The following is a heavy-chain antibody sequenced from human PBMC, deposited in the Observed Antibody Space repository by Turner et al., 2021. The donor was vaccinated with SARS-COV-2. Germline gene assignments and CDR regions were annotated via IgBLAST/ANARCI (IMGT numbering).Heavy chain of an antibody. D-gene: IGHD2-2*01. V-gene: IGHV3-53*02. J-gene: IGHJ6*02. Sequence: ELQLLETGGGLIQPGRSLRLSCAASGFVVSSTSMNLVRQAPGKGLEWISVIYSGGSTYYADSVKGRFTISRDSSKNTLYLQMNSLRAEDTAVYYCARPFGTAVVPPSWGQGTTVTVSS. CDR3: ARPFGTAVVPPS. CDR1: GFVVSSTS. CDR2: IYSGGST.